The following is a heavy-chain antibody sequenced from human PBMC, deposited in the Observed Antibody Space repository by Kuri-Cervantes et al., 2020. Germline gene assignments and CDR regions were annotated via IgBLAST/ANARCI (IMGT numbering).Heavy chain of an antibody. CDR2: ISSSSSYI. J-gene: IGHJ4*02. CDR3: ARDPIAAAVFDY. CDR1: GFTFSNYW. D-gene: IGHD6-13*01. V-gene: IGHV3-21*01. Sequence: GESLKISCAASGFTFSNYWMTWVRQAPGKGLEWVSSISSSSSYIYYADSVKGRFTISRDNAKNSLYLQMNSLRAEDTAVYYCARDPIAAAVFDYWGQGTLVTVSS.